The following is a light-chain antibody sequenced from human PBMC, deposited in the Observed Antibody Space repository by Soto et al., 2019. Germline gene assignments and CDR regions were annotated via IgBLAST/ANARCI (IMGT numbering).Light chain of an antibody. CDR2: DVN. V-gene: IGLV2-8*01. J-gene: IGLJ3*02. CDR1: STDVGNYNY. CDR3: SSYAGSNNWV. Sequence: QSALTQPPSASGSPGQSLTISCTGTSTDVGNYNYVSWYQQHPGKAPKLMISDVNRRPSGVPDRFSGSKSGNTASLTVSGLQAEDAADYYCSSYAGSNNWVFGGGTNLTVL.